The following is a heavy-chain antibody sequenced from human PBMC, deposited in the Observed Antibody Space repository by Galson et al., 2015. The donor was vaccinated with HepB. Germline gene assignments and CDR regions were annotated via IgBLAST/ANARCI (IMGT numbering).Heavy chain of an antibody. CDR3: AKDSIHYYDSSGSIQN. CDR1: GFTFDDYA. J-gene: IGHJ4*02. Sequence: SLRLSCAASGFTFDDYAMHWVRQAPGKGLEWVSGISWNSGSIGYADSVKGRFTISRDNAKNSLYLQMNSLGAEDTALYYCAKDSIHYYDSSGSIQNWGQGTLVTVSS. V-gene: IGHV3-9*01. CDR2: ISWNSGSI. D-gene: IGHD3-22*01.